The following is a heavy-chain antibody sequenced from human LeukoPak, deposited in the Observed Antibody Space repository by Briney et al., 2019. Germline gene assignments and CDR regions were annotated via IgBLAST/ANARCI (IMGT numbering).Heavy chain of an antibody. J-gene: IGHJ4*02. Sequence: GGSLRLSCTASGFTFGDYAMSWVRRAPGKGLEWVGFIRSKAYGGTTEYAASVKGRFTISRDDSKSIAYLQMNSLKTEDTAVYYCTRVRYNWNYVGTDYWGQGTLVTVSS. D-gene: IGHD1-7*01. CDR1: GFTFGDYA. CDR3: TRVRYNWNYVGTDY. CDR2: IRSKAYGGTT. V-gene: IGHV3-49*04.